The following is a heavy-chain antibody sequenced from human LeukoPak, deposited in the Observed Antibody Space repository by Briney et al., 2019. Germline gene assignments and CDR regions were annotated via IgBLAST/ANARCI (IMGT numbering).Heavy chain of an antibody. J-gene: IGHJ6*02. V-gene: IGHV3-21*01. CDR1: GFTFSTYT. CDR3: ARGSHYGDYYGMDV. Sequence: GGSLRLSCAASGFTFSTYTMNWVRQAPGKGLEWVSSISTGSSYIYYADSVKGRFTISRDNAKNSLYVQMNSLRDEDTAVYYCARGSHYGDYYGMDVWGQGTTVTVSS. CDR2: ISTGSSYI. D-gene: IGHD4-17*01.